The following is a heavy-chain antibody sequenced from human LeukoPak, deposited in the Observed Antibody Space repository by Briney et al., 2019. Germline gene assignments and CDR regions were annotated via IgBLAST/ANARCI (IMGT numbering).Heavy chain of an antibody. V-gene: IGHV3-7*04. CDR3: ARGYDSQSGYYSPAEYFQH. CDR1: GFTFSRYL. Sequence: PGGSLRLSCAASGFTFSRYLMSWVRQAPGKGLEWVANIKQDGSEKYSVDSVKGRFTISRGNAKNSFYLQMNRLRAEDTAVYYCARGYDSQSGYYSPAEYFQHWGQGTLVTVSS. J-gene: IGHJ1*01. CDR2: IKQDGSEK. D-gene: IGHD3-3*01.